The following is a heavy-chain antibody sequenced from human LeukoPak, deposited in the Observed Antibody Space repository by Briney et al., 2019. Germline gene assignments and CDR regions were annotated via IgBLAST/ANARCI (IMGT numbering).Heavy chain of an antibody. V-gene: IGHV1-3*01. D-gene: IGHD3-10*01. CDR3: ARIITMVSSGGLGY. J-gene: IGHJ4*02. CDR1: GYTFTSYA. Sequence: ASVKVSCKASGYTFTSYAMHWVRQAPGQRLERMGWINAGNGNTKYSQKFQGRVTITRDTSASTAYMELSSLRSEDTAVYYCARIITMVSSGGLGYWGQGTLVTVSS. CDR2: INAGNGNT.